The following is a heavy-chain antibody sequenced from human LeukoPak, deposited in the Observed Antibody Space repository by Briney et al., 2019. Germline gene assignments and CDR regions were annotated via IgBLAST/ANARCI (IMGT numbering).Heavy chain of an antibody. J-gene: IGHJ4*02. V-gene: IGHV3-23*01. Sequence: GGSLRLPCAASGFTFSSFAMSWVRQAPGKGLEWVSTISGSGGSTNYADSVKGRFTFSRDNSKNTLYLQMNSLRAEDTAVYYCAKNLPDYGDYIEGYWGQGTLVTVSS. CDR3: AKNLPDYGDYIEGY. D-gene: IGHD4-17*01. CDR2: ISGSGGST. CDR1: GFTFSSFA.